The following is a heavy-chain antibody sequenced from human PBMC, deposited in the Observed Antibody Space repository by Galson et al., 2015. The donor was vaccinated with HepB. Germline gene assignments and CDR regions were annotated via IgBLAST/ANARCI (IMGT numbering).Heavy chain of an antibody. V-gene: IGHV1-18*01. D-gene: IGHD2-15*01. CDR2: ISAYNGNT. CDR1: GYTFTSYG. J-gene: IGHJ4*02. CDR3: AREWLGYCSGGSCYPGDY. Sequence: SVKVSCKASGYTFTSYGISWVRQTPGQGLEWMGWISAYNGNTNYAQKLQGRVTMTTDTSTSTAYMELRSLRSDDTAVYYCAREWLGYCSGGSCYPGDYWGQGTLVTVSS.